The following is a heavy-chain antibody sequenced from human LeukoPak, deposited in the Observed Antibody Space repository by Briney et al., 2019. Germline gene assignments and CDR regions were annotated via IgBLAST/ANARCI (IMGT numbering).Heavy chain of an antibody. CDR1: GFTFSSYE. Sequence: SGGSLRLSCAASGFTFSSYEMNWVRQAPGKGLEWVSYISSSGSTIYYADSVKGRFTISRDNAKNSLYLQMNSLRAEDTAVYYCARDLRRGWSVAFDIWGQGTMVTVSS. CDR2: ISSSGSTI. J-gene: IGHJ3*02. D-gene: IGHD6-19*01. CDR3: ARDLRRGWSVAFDI. V-gene: IGHV3-48*03.